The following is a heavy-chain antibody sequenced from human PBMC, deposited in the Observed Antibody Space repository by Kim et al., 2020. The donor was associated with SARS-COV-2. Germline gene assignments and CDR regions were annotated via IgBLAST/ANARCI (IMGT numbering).Heavy chain of an antibody. J-gene: IGHJ4*02. Sequence: SVKVSCKASGCTFSSYAISWVRQAPGQGLEWMGRIIPILGIANYAQKFQGRVTITADKSTSTAYMELSSLRSEDTAVYYCARAGFGELLYGGHGDYRGQ. D-gene: IGHD3-10*01. V-gene: IGHV1-69*04. CDR1: GCTFSSYA. CDR3: ARAGFGELLYGGHGDY. CDR2: IIPILGIA.